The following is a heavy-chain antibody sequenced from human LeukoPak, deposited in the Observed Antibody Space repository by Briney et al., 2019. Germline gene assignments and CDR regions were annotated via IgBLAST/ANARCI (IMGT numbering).Heavy chain of an antibody. CDR3: ARGYDSSSWYRVGGFDY. V-gene: IGHV1-2*02. CDR2: INPNSGGT. J-gene: IGHJ4*02. Sequence: ASVKVSCKASGGTFSSYAIIWVRQAPGQGLEWMGWINPNSGGTNYAQKFQGRVTMTRDTSISTAYMELSRLRSDDTAVYYCARGYDSSSWYRVGGFDYWGQGTLVTVSS. CDR1: GGTFSSYA. D-gene: IGHD6-13*01.